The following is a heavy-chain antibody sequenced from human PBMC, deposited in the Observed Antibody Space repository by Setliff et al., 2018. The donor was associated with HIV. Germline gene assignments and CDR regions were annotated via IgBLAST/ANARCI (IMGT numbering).Heavy chain of an antibody. CDR1: GYTFTSYP. V-gene: IGHV1-46*01. Sequence: ASVKVSCKASGYTFTSYPMHWVRQAPGQGLEWMGVINTSGGSAGYEEKFRGRVTMTRDTATSTVYMDLRNLRSEDTAVYYCAREYDVLTGYYISAFDIWGQGTMVTVSS. D-gene: IGHD3-9*01. J-gene: IGHJ3*02. CDR3: AREYDVLTGYYISAFDI. CDR2: INTSGGSA.